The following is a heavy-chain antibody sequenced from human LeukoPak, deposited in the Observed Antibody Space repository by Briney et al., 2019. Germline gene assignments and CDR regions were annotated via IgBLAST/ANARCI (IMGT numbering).Heavy chain of an antibody. J-gene: IGHJ4*02. Sequence: ASVKVSCKASGYTFTGYYMHWVRQAPGQGLEWMGWINPNSGGTNYAQKFQGRVTMTRDTSISTAYMELSRLRSDDTAVYYCARDITMVRGATNDYWGQGTLVTVSS. CDR1: GYTFTGYY. V-gene: IGHV1-2*02. CDR3: ARDITMVRGATNDY. CDR2: INPNSGGT. D-gene: IGHD3-10*01.